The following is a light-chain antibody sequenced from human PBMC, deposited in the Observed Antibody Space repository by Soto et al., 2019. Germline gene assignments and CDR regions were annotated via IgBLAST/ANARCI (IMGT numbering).Light chain of an antibody. Sequence: DIVMTQSPDSLAVSLGERATVNCKSSQSVLDNSYKKNYLAWYQQKKGQPPKLLIYWASTRESGVPDRFSGSESGTDFTLTISSLQAEDVAVYYCQQYRYTSWPFGQGTKVEIK. CDR3: QQYRYTSWP. CDR1: QSVLDNSYKKNY. J-gene: IGKJ1*01. CDR2: WAS. V-gene: IGKV4-1*01.